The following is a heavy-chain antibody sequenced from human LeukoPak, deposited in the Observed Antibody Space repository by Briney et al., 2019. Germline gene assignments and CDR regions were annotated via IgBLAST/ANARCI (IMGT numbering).Heavy chain of an antibody. CDR1: GYTFTSYD. CDR3: ARCRCPRRYCSSTSCYAAFDI. V-gene: IGHV1-8*01. J-gene: IGHJ3*02. CDR2: MNPNSGNT. Sequence: GASVKVSCKASGYTFTSYDINWVRQAPGQGLEWMGWMNPNSGNTVYAQTFQGRVTMTRNTSISTAYMELSSLRSEDTAVYYCARCRCPRRYCSSTSCYAAFDIWGQGTMVTVSS. D-gene: IGHD2-2*01.